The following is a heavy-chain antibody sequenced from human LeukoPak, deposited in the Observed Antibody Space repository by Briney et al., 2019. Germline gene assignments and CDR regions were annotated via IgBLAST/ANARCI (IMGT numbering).Heavy chain of an antibody. V-gene: IGHV3-43*02. D-gene: IGHD3-22*01. CDR1: GFTFHDYA. CDR3: AKGARNDSYYSPFDY. Sequence: GGSLRLSCAASGFTFHDYAMYWVRQAPGKGLDWVSLISGDGVTTSSADSVTGRFTISSDDSKNSLYLQMNSLRTEDTALYYCAKGARNDSYYSPFDYWGQGTLVTVSS. CDR2: ISGDGVTT. J-gene: IGHJ4*02.